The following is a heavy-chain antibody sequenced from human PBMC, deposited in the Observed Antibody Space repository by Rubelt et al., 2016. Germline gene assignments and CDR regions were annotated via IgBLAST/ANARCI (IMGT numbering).Heavy chain of an antibody. J-gene: IGHJ4*02. CDR3: AVAATEEIDY. V-gene: IGHV3-30*02. D-gene: IGHD2-15*01. CDR1: GFTFSSYG. Sequence: QVQLVESGGGLVRPGGSLTLSCAASGFTFSSYGMHWVRQAPGKGLEWVKGRFTISRDNSKKTLYLQMNSLRDEDTAVYYCAVAATEEIDYWGQGTLVTVSS.